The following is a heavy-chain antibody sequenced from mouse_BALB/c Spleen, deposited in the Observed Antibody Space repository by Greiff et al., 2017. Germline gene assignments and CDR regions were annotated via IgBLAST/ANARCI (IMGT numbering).Heavy chain of an antibody. Sequence: VQLKQSGAELVRPGALVKLSCKASGFNIKDYYMHWVKQRPEQGLEWIGWIDPENGNTIYDPKFQGKASITADTSSNTAYLQLSSLTSEDTAVYYCARGRGRYYFDDWGQGTTLTVSS. J-gene: IGHJ2*01. CDR3: ARGRGRYYFDD. V-gene: IGHV14-1*02. CDR1: GFNIKDYY. CDR2: IDPENGNT.